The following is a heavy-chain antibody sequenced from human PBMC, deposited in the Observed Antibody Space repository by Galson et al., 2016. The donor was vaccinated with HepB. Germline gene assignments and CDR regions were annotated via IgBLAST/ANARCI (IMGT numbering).Heavy chain of an antibody. Sequence: SLRLSCAASGFSVNSNYMSWVRQAPGKGLEWVSHIYRNGDTNYADSVKGRFTIFNDKTKHTLYLQMNSMRGEDTAVYYCARRPGNWGQGTMVTVSS. D-gene: IGHD1-14*01. CDR3: ARRPGN. CDR2: IYRNGDT. V-gene: IGHV3-53*01. J-gene: IGHJ3*01. CDR1: GFSVNSNY.